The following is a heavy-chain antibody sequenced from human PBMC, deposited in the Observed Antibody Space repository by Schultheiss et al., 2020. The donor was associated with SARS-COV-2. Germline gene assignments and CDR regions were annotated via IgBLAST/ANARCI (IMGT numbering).Heavy chain of an antibody. CDR3: ASLSGYYYDSSGYWAFDI. V-gene: IGHV4-59*01. Sequence: SETLSLTCTVSGGSISSYYWSWIRQPPGKGLEWIGYIYYSGSTYYNPSLKSRVTISVDTSKNQFSLKLSSVTAADTAVYYCASLSGYYYDSSGYWAFDIWGQGTMVTVSS. CDR2: IYYSGST. J-gene: IGHJ3*02. D-gene: IGHD3-22*01. CDR1: GGSISSYY.